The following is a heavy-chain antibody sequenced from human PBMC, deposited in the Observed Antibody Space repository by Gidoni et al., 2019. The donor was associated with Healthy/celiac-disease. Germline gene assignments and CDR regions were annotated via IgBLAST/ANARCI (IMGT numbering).Heavy chain of an antibody. D-gene: IGHD3-22*01. CDR3: ARDRAPYYYDSSGYSGDDAFDI. J-gene: IGHJ3*02. CDR2: IYYSGST. V-gene: IGHV4-31*03. Sequence: QVQLQESGPGLVKPSQTLSLTCTVSGGSISSGGYYWSWIRQHPGKGLEWIGYIYYSGSTYYNTSLKSRVTISVDTSKNQFSLKLSSVTAADTAVYYCARDRAPYYYDSSGYSGDDAFDIWGQGTMVTVSS. CDR1: GGSISSGGYY.